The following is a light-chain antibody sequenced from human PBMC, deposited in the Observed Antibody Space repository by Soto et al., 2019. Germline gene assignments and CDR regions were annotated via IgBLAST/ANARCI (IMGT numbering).Light chain of an antibody. CDR2: DAS. J-gene: IGKJ1*01. Sequence: DIQMTQSPSTLSASVGDRVTITCRASQSISSWLAWYQQKAGKAPKLLIYDASSLESGVPSRFSGSGSGTEFTLTISSLQPDDFATYYCQQSYRTPPWTFGQGTKVDI. V-gene: IGKV1-5*01. CDR1: QSISSW. CDR3: QQSYRTPPWT.